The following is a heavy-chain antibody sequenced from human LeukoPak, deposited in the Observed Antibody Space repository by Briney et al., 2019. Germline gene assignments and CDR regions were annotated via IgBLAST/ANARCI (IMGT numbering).Heavy chain of an antibody. Sequence: GGSLRLSCAASGFTFSSYDMTWVRQTPGRGLEWVSSIRPSGANTYYGDSVKGRFTISRDSSKNTMYLQMNSLRTEDTAVYYCTREGMGTSFSAWFHPWGQGTLVTVSS. CDR3: TREGMGTSFSAWFHP. J-gene: IGHJ5*01. V-gene: IGHV3-23*01. D-gene: IGHD1-7*01. CDR1: GFTFSSYD. CDR2: IRPSGANT.